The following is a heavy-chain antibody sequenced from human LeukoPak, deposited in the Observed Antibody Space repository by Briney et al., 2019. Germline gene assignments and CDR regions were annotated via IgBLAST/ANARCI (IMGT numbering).Heavy chain of an antibody. CDR1: GYSISSGYY. V-gene: IGHV4-38-2*02. J-gene: IGHJ4*02. CDR3: ARRGYSSSWYVDY. Sequence: SETLSLTCTVSGYSISSGYYWGWIRQPPGKGLEWIGSIYHSGSTYYNPSLKSRVTISVDTSKNQFSLKLSSVTAADTAVYYCARRGYSSSWYVDYWGQGTLVTVSS. D-gene: IGHD6-13*01. CDR2: IYHSGST.